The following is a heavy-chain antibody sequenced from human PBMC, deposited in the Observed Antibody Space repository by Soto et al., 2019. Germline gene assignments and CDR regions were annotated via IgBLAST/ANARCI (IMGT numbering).Heavy chain of an antibody. CDR3: VKAGTMAGTGTTPRSFDI. V-gene: IGHV3-53*05. Sequence: GGSLRLSCAASGFTVSSNYMSWVRQAPGKGLEWVSVIYSGGSTYYADSVKGRFTISRDNSKNTLYLQMDSLRAEDTAVYFCVKAGTMAGTGTTPRSFDIWGRGTMVTVSS. J-gene: IGHJ3*02. D-gene: IGHD1-1*01. CDR2: IYSGGST. CDR1: GFTVSSNY.